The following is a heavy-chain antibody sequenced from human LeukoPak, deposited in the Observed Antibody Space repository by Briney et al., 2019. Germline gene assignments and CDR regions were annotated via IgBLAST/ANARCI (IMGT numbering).Heavy chain of an antibody. CDR3: ARDSVLGYSSGWYRLEHFDY. CDR1: RFTFSSYG. Sequence: GGSLRLSCAASRFTFSSYGMSWVRQAPGKGLEWVSGISSSGGSTYYADSVKGRFTISRDNSRNTLYLQMNSLRAEDTAVYYCARDSVLGYSSGWYRLEHFDYWGQGTLVTVSS. D-gene: IGHD6-19*01. J-gene: IGHJ4*02. V-gene: IGHV3-23*01. CDR2: ISSSGGST.